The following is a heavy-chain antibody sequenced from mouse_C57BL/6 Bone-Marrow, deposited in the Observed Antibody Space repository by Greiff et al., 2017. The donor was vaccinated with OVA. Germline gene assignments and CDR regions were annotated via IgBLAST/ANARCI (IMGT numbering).Heavy chain of an antibody. V-gene: IGHV1-55*01. CDR2: IYPGSGST. Sequence: VQLQQSGAELVKPGASVKMSCKASGYTFTSYWITWVKQRPGQGLEWIGDIYPGSGSTNYNEKFKSKATLTVDTSSSTAYMQLSSLTSEDSAVYYCARLRLRRYYAMDYWGQGTSVTVSS. D-gene: IGHD2-4*01. CDR3: ARLRLRRYYAMDY. J-gene: IGHJ4*01. CDR1: GYTFTSYW.